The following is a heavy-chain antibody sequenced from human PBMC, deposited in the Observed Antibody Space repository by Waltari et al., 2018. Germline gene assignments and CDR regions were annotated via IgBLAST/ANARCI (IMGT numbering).Heavy chain of an antibody. CDR1: GYTFSAYY. CDR2: VDPEDGET. CDR3: ATALGDSSSASRPFDF. J-gene: IGHJ3*01. D-gene: IGHD6-19*01. Sequence: EVQLLQSGAELKEPGTTVRISCKVSGYTFSAYYIQWVQQAPGKGLRWMGLVDPEDGETIYADNFQGRVTISADTSTDTAFMELSSLRSEDTAVFYCATALGDSSSASRPFDFWGQGTMITVSS. V-gene: IGHV1-69-2*01.